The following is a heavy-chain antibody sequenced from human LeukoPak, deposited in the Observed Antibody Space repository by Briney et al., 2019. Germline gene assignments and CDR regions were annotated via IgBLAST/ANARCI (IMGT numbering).Heavy chain of an antibody. CDR2: IKLNSGDT. CDR1: GYSFTGYF. D-gene: IGHD6-19*01. V-gene: IGHV1-2*02. J-gene: IGHJ1*01. CDR3: ARDPGIAVSGKYLQH. Sequence: ASVKVSCKSSGYSFTGYFMHWVRQASGQGLEWMGWIKLNSGDTNYAQKFQGRVTMTRDTSISTTYMEVSRLRSDDTAVYYCARDPGIAVSGKYLQHWGQGTLVTVSS.